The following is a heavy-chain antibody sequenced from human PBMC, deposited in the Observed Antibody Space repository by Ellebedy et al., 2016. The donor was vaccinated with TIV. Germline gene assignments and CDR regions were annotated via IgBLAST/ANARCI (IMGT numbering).Heavy chain of an antibody. J-gene: IGHJ5*02. V-gene: IGHV3-48*01. CDR3: AKSFTANWFDP. CDR1: GFTLSSYS. CDR2: ISSSSNTI. Sequence: GESLKISCAASGFTLSSYSMNWVRQAPGRGLEWVSYISSSSNTIYYADSGKGRFTISRDNAKNSMYLQMNSLRAEDTAVYYCAKSFTANWFDPWGQGTLVTVSS.